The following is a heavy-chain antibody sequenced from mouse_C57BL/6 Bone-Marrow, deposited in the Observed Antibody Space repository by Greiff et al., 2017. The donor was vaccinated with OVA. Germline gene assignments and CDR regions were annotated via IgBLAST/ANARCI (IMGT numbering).Heavy chain of an antibody. V-gene: IGHV1-85*01. CDR1: GYTFTSYD. CDR2: IYPRDGST. CDR3: ARIGNYGNSPINMDY. J-gene: IGHJ4*01. D-gene: IGHD2-1*01. Sequence: QVQLKESGPELVKPGASVKLSCKASGYTFTSYDINWVKQRPGQGLEWIGWIYPRDGSTKYNEKFKGKATLTVDTSSSTAYMELHSLTSEDSAVYFCARIGNYGNSPINMDYWGQGTSVTVSS.